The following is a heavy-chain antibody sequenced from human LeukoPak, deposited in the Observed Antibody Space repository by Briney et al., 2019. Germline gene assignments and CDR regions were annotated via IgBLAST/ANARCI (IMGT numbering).Heavy chain of an antibody. CDR1: GFTFSSYG. CDR2: IWYDGSNK. V-gene: IGHV3-33*01. J-gene: IGHJ4*02. CDR3: ARGSGPYYFDY. Sequence: GGSLRLSCAASGFTFSSYGMHWVRQAPGKGLGWVAVIWYDGSNKYYADSVKGRFTISRDNSKNTLYLQMNSLRAEDTAVYYCARGSGPYYFDYWGQGTLVTVSS. D-gene: IGHD6-25*01.